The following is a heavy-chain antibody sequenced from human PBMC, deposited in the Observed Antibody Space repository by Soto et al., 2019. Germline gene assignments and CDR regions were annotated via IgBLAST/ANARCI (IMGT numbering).Heavy chain of an antibody. CDR2: IDGSAVGT. Sequence: EVQLLESGGGLVQPGGSLRLSCAASGFKFYSYAMNWVRQAPGKGLEWVSGIDGSAVGTYYADSVKGRFAISRDNSGNTLYLQMHSLRVEDTAVYYCAKAGAWIHEKIDHWGQGTLVTVSS. J-gene: IGHJ4*02. V-gene: IGHV3-23*01. D-gene: IGHD5-18*01. CDR3: AKAGAWIHEKIDH. CDR1: GFKFYSYA.